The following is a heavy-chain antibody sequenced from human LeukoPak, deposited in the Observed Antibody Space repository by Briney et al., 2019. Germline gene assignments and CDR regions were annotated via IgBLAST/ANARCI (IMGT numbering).Heavy chain of an antibody. D-gene: IGHD4-23*01. V-gene: IGHV3-30*18. CDR3: AKDRGTTVVIDY. CDR2: ISYDGSNK. CDR1: GFTFSNYG. Sequence: GGSLRLSCAASGFTFSNYGMHWVRQAPGKGLEWVAVISYDGSNKYYADSVKGRFTISRDNSKNTLYLQMNSLRGEDTAVYYCAKDRGTTVVIDYWGQGTLVTVSS. J-gene: IGHJ4*02.